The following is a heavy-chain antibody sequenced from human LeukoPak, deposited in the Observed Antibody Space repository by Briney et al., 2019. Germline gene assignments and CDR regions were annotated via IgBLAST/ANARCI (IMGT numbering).Heavy chain of an antibody. Sequence: GGSLRLSCAASGFTFSSYGMNWVRQAPGKGLEWVSGISGSGGTTYYADSVKGRFTISRDNSKNSLSLQVSSLRAEDTAVYYCAGFHSGVWFDPWGQGTLVTVSS. D-gene: IGHD2/OR15-2a*01. V-gene: IGHV3-23*01. CDR2: ISGSGGTT. CDR1: GFTFSSYG. CDR3: AGFHSGVWFDP. J-gene: IGHJ5*02.